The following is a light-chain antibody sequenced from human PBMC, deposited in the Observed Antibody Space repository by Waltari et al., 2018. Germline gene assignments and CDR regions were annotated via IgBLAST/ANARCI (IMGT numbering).Light chain of an antibody. J-gene: IGKJ4*01. CDR3: QQRSNWPRT. CDR1: QSVPNY. Sequence: ETVFTQSPATLSLSPWETATLSCRASQSVPNYLAWYPQKPGQAPSLRIYDTSNRATGIPARFSGNGSGTDFSLTISSLEAEDFAVYYCQQRSNWPRTFGGGTKVEIK. V-gene: IGKV3-11*01. CDR2: DTS.